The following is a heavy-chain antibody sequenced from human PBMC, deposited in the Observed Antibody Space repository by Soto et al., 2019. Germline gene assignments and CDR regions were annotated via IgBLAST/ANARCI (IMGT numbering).Heavy chain of an antibody. V-gene: IGHV2-5*02. Sequence: QITLKESGPTLVKPTQTLTLTCTFSGFSLSTSGVGVGWIRQPPGKALEWLALIYWDDDKRYSPSLKSRLTITKDTSKNQVVLKMTIMDPVDTATYYCAHRRADSSGYYYVWYFDYWGQGTLVTVSS. CDR1: GFSLSTSGVG. J-gene: IGHJ4*02. D-gene: IGHD3-22*01. CDR3: AHRRADSSGYYYVWYFDY. CDR2: IYWDDDK.